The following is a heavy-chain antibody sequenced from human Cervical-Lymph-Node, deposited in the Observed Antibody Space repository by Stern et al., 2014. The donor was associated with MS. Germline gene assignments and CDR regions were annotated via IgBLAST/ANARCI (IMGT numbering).Heavy chain of an antibody. CDR2: ITYDGSEK. Sequence: EVQLVESGGGLVQPGGSLRLSCVASGFTFSDFWMSWVRQSPGKGLEWVANITYDGSEKYYVDSGRGRFTISRDNAKKSLCLQMNNLGPEDTAVYYCVREGGKNSPGDHWGQGTLVTVSS. CDR1: GFTFSDFW. D-gene: IGHD2-21*01. J-gene: IGHJ4*02. CDR3: VREGGKNSPGDH. V-gene: IGHV3-7*01.